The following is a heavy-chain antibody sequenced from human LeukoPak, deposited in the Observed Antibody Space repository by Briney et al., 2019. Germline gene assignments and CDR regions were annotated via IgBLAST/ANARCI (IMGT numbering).Heavy chain of an antibody. CDR3: ASGQRDDGYLDF. Sequence: PSETLSLTCTVSGGSISGSSYYWGWIRPPPGKGLGWIGSIDYRGSAYYNPSLKSRVTISVDTSKNQFSLKLSSVTAADTAVYYCASGQRDDGYLDFWGQGTLVTVSS. J-gene: IGHJ4*02. D-gene: IGHD6-25*01. CDR1: GGSISGSSYY. CDR2: IDYRGSA. V-gene: IGHV4-39*01.